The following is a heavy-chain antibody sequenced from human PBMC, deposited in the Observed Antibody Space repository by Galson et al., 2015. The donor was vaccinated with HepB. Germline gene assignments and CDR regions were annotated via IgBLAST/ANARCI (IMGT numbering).Heavy chain of an antibody. V-gene: IGHV3-21*01. J-gene: IGHJ4*02. CDR2: ICSSISYI. D-gene: IGHD2-15*01. Sequence: SLRLSCAASGFKFDNYAMNWVRQVPGKGLEWVSSICSSISYIYYTDSVKGRFTISRDNAKNSLYLEMNSLRAEDTAVYYCVRDQGYCSGVKYYLYYFDYWGQGTPVTVSS. CDR3: VRDQGYCSGVKYYLYYFDY. CDR1: GFKFDNYA.